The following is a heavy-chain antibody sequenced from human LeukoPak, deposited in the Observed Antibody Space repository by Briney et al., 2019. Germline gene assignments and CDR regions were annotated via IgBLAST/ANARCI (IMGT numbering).Heavy chain of an antibody. J-gene: IGHJ3*02. Sequence: SETLSLTCTVSGGSISSYYWSWIRQPPGKGLEWIGYIYYSGSTNYNPSLKSRVTISVDTSKNQFSLKPSSVTAADTAVYYCARDRNHRSAFDIWGQGTMVTVSS. D-gene: IGHD1-14*01. CDR2: IYYSGST. CDR3: ARDRNHRSAFDI. CDR1: GGSISSYY. V-gene: IGHV4-59*01.